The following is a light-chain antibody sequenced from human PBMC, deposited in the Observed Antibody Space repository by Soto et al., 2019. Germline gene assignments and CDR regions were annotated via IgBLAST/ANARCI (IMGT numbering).Light chain of an antibody. CDR2: AAS. CDR3: QQAYNSPRT. J-gene: IGKJ1*01. Sequence: SQMTQSPSSRSASVGDRVTITCRTSQSVSGYLNWYQQEPGKAPKLLIYAASSLQSEVPSMLSGSGAVTDFSLTISSLQPEDFAAYYCQQAYNSPRTVGQGTKVDIK. CDR1: QSVSGY. V-gene: IGKV1-39*01.